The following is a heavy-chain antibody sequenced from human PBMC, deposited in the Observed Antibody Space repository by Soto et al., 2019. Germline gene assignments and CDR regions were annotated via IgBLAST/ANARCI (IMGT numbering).Heavy chain of an antibody. Sequence: IFTSYWIGWVRQMPGKGLEWMGIIYPGDSDTRYSPSFQGQVTISADKSISTAYLQWSSLKASDTAMYYCARWSPQWLAGVWGQGTLVTVSS. D-gene: IGHD6-19*01. CDR3: ARWSPQWLAGV. CDR2: IYPGDSDT. J-gene: IGHJ4*02. V-gene: IGHV5-51*01. CDR1: IFTSYW.